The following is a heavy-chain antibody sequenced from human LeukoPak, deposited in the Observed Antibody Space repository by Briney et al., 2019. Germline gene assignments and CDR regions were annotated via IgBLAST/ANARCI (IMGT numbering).Heavy chain of an antibody. CDR2: INHGGST. J-gene: IGHJ4*02. CDR3: ARDLQWLVDY. V-gene: IGHV4-34*01. CDR1: GGSFSGYY. Sequence: PSETLSLTCAVYGGSFSGYYWSWIRQPPGKGLEWIGEINHGGSTNYNPSLKSRVTISVDTSKNQFSLKLSSVTAADTAVYYCARDLQWLVDYWGQGTLVTVSS. D-gene: IGHD6-19*01.